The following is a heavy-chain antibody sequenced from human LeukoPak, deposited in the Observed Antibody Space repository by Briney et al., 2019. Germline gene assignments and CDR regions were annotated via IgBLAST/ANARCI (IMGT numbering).Heavy chain of an antibody. CDR2: IKQDGSEK. D-gene: IGHD1-26*01. CDR3: ARGLRYSGSYYDY. J-gene: IGHJ4*02. CDR1: GFTFSSYW. V-gene: IGHV3-7*01. Sequence: GGSLRLSCAASGFTFSSYWMSWVRQAPGKGLEWVANIKQDGSEKYYVDSVKGRFTISRDNAKNSLYLQMNSLRAEDTAVYYCARGLRYSGSYYDYWGQGTLVTVSS.